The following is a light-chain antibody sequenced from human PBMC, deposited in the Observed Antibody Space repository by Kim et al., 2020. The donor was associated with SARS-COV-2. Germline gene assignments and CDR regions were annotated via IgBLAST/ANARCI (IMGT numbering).Light chain of an antibody. V-gene: IGLV1-44*01. CDR1: SSNIGSNN. CDR3: AVWDDSLKQGV. CDR2: SNN. J-gene: IGLJ3*02. Sequence: QSVLTQPPSASGTPGQRVTISCSGSSSNIGSNNVVWYQQLPGAAPNLLIYSNNQRPSGIPDRFSGSRSGTSASLAISVLQSGDEADYYCAVWDDSLKQGVFGGGTQLTVL.